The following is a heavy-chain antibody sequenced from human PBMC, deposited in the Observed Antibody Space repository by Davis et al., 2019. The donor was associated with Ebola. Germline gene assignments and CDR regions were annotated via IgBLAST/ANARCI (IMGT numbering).Heavy chain of an antibody. CDR1: GFTFSSYA. D-gene: IGHD1-26*01. V-gene: IGHV3-30*04. CDR2: ISYDGGNK. CDR3: AKGRSYSGNYPVTSDPFDY. J-gene: IGHJ4*02. Sequence: GESLKISCAASGFTFSSYAMHWVRQAPGKGLEWVAVISYDGGNKYYADSVKGRFTISRDNSRNTLYVQMNSLRVEDTAVYYCAKGRSYSGNYPVTSDPFDYWGQGTLVTVSS.